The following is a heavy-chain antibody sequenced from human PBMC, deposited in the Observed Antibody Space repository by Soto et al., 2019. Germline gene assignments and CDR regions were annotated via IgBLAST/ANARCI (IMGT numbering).Heavy chain of an antibody. CDR3: ASCPVPAAIDLRGHWFDP. CDR2: INHSGST. V-gene: IGHV4-34*01. Sequence: SETLSLTCAVYGGSFSGYYWSWIRQPPGKGLEWIGEINHSGSTNYNPSLKSRVTISVDTSKNQFSLKLSSVTAADTAVYYCASCPVPAAIDLRGHWFDPWGQGTLVTVSS. CDR1: GGSFSGYY. J-gene: IGHJ5*02. D-gene: IGHD2-2*01.